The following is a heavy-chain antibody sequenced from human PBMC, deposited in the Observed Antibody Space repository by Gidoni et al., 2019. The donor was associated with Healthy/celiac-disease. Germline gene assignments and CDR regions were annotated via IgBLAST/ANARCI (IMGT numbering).Heavy chain of an antibody. CDR1: GSTVDDYA. J-gene: IGHJ4*02. CDR2: ISWDSGSI. Sequence: EVQLVESGGGLVQPGRSLRPSCAASGSTVDDYAMHWVRQAPGKGLEWVSGISWDSGSIGYADSVKGRFTISRDNAKNSLYLQMNSLRAEDTALYYCAKDVSSSSGIFDYWGQGTLVTVSS. V-gene: IGHV3-9*01. D-gene: IGHD6-6*01. CDR3: AKDVSSSSGIFDY.